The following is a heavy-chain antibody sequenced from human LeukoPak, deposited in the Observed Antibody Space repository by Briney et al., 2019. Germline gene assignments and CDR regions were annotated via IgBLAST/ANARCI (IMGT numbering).Heavy chain of an antibody. J-gene: IGHJ3*01. V-gene: IGHV3-7*04. D-gene: IGHD1-7*01. CDR1: GFTFSRYW. CDR3: ARGGGTNDL. Sequence: GGSLRLSCAASGFTFSRYWMTWVRQAPGKGLEWVANIKEDGSEKYYVDSVKGRFTISRDNANNSLCLQMSSLRAEDTAVYYCARGGGTNDLWGQGTMVTVSS. CDR2: IKEDGSEK.